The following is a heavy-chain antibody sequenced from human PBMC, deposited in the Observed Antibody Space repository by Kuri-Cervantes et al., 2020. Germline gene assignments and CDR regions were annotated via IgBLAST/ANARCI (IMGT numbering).Heavy chain of an antibody. CDR1: GYIFTNYW. CDR2: IYPGDSDT. CDR3: ARRGSYNFDF. J-gene: IGHJ4*02. Sequence: GSLRLSCKGSGYIFTNYWIGWVRQMPGKGLEWMGVIYPGDSDTKYSPSFQDHVTISADKSINTAYLQWSSLKASDTAIYYCARRGSYNFDFWGQGTLVTVSS. V-gene: IGHV5-51*01. D-gene: IGHD3-16*01.